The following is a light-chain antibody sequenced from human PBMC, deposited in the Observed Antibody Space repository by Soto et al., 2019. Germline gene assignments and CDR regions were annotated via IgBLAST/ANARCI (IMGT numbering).Light chain of an antibody. V-gene: IGKV3-20*01. CDR3: QQYDSSQWT. CDR1: QNVGYSY. CDR2: TGS. Sequence: DIVLTQSPGILSLSPGERATLSCRVSQNVGYSYLAWYQQKPGQSPRLLIHTGSTRDAGVPDRFSGGASATDFTLTINTLEPEDFAVYYCQQYDSSQWTFGQGTKVEIK. J-gene: IGKJ1*01.